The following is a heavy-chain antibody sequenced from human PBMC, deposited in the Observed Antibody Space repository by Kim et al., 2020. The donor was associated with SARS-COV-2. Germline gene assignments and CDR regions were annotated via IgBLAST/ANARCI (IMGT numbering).Heavy chain of an antibody. V-gene: IGHV3-30*04. J-gene: IGHJ1*01. D-gene: IGHD2-21*02. CDR2: ISYDGSNK. Sequence: GGSLRLSCAASGFTFSSYAMHWVRQAPGKGLEWVAVISYDGSNKYYADSVKGRFTISRDNSKNTLYLQMNSLRAEDTAVYYCARAYCGGDCYLTYFQHWGQGTLVTVSS. CDR3: ARAYCGGDCYLTYFQH. CDR1: GFTFSSYA.